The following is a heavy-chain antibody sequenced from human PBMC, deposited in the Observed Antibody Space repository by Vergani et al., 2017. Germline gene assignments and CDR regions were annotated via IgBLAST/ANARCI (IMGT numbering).Heavy chain of an antibody. CDR3: ARKTISGFDL. V-gene: IGHV3-48*01. CDR1: GCTFSSYS. Sequence: EVQLVESGGGLVQPGGSLRLSCAASGCTFSSYSMNWVRQAPGKGLEWVSYISSSSSTIYYADSVKGRFTISRDNAKNSLYLQMNSLRAEDTAVYYCARKTISGFDLWGRGTLVTVSS. CDR2: ISSSSSTI. D-gene: IGHD3-3*01. J-gene: IGHJ2*01.